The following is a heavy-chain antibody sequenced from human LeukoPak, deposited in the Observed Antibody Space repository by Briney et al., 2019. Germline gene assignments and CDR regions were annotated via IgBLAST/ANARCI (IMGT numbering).Heavy chain of an antibody. CDR1: GGAISSTNR. CDR3: AAQPDSGYDYSDY. Sequence: SETLSLTCAVSGGAISSTNRWGWFRQPPGKGLEWIGEIYHSGSTNYNPSLKSRVTISVDKSKNQFSLKLSTMLTAYTAVSYCAAQPDSGYDYSDYWGQGNLVTVSS. D-gene: IGHD5-12*01. V-gene: IGHV4-4*02. CDR2: IYHSGST. J-gene: IGHJ4*02.